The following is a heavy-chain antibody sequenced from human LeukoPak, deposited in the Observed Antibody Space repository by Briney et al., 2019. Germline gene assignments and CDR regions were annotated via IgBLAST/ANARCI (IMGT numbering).Heavy chain of an antibody. CDR1: GYTFSNFA. V-gene: IGHV1-3*01. Sequence: GASVKLSCKASGYTFSNFAIHWVRQAPGQRFEWMGWISVGSGNTKYSQNLQGRVTINTDTSATTAYMELRSLRSEDTGIYYCARSDRSSWTYWVQGTLVTVS. CDR2: ISVGSGNT. J-gene: IGHJ4*02. CDR3: ARSDRSSWTY. D-gene: IGHD6-13*01.